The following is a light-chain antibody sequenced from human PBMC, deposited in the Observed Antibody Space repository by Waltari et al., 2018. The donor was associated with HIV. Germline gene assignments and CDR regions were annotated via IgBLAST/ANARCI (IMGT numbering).Light chain of an antibody. V-gene: IGLV2-23*01. CDR3: CSYAGTSPYV. J-gene: IGLJ1*01. CDR1: SSDVGSYNL. Sequence: QSALTQPASVSGSPGQSITISCTGTSSDVGSYNLVSWYQQHPGKAPKLMIYEGSKRPSGVSNRFSGSKSGTTASLTISGLQAEDEADYYCCSYAGTSPYVFGTGTKVTVL. CDR2: EGS.